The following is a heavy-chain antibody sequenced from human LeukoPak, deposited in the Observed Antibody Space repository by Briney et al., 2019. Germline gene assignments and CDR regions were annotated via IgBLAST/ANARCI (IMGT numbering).Heavy chain of an antibody. V-gene: IGHV3-15*01. D-gene: IGHD3-3*01. CDR1: GFTVSSNY. J-gene: IGHJ6*03. Sequence: PGGSLRLSCAASGFTVSSNYMSWVRQAPGKGLEWVGRIKSKTDGCTTDYAAPVKGRFTISRDDSKNTLYLQMNSLKTEDTAVYYCTTDVVQGHYDFWSGQNYYMDVWGKGTTVTVSS. CDR3: TTDVVQGHYDFWSGQNYYMDV. CDR2: IKSKTDGCTT.